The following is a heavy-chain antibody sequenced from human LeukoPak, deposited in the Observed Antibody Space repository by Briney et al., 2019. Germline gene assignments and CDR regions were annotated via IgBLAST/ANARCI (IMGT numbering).Heavy chain of an antibody. CDR1: GFSFNGYA. CDR2: ISGNGGST. V-gene: IGHV3-23*01. J-gene: IGHJ4*02. D-gene: IGHD6-13*01. Sequence: GGSLRLSCAASGFSFNGYAMSWVRQAPGRGLEWVSGISGNGGSTYYADSVKGRFTISRDNAKNTLYLQMNSLRAEDTAVYYCASASSHRIAAGGDYWGQGTLVTVSS. CDR3: ASASSHRIAAGGDY.